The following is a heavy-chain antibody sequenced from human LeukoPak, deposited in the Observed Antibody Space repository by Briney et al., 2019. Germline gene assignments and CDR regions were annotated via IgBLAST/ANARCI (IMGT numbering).Heavy chain of an antibody. J-gene: IGHJ3*02. CDR3: ARGLTVGATGVWAFDI. CDR2: MYRVGNT. CDR1: GFTVSNNY. D-gene: IGHD1-26*01. V-gene: IGHV3-66*01. Sequence: GGSLRLSCAASGFTVSNNYMTWVRQAPGKGLEWVSVMYRVGNTYYADFVKDRFTISRDNFKNTLHLQMNSLRVEDTALYYCARGLTVGATGVWAFDIWGQGTMVTVSS.